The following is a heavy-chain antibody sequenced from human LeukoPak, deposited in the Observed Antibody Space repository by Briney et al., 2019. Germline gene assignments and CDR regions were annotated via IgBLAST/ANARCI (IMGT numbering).Heavy chain of an antibody. CDR1: GFTVSSNY. V-gene: IGHV3-53*01. Sequence: GGSLRLSCAASGFTVSSNYMSWVRQAPGKGLEWVSVIYSGGSTYYADSVKGRFTISRDNSKNTLYLQMDSLRAEDTAVYYCARGIAAAHDAFDIWGQGTMVTVSS. J-gene: IGHJ3*02. D-gene: IGHD6-13*01. CDR2: IYSGGST. CDR3: ARGIAAAHDAFDI.